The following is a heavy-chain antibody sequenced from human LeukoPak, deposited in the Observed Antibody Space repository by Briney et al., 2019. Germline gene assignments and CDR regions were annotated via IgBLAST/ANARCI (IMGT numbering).Heavy chain of an antibody. J-gene: IGHJ4*02. CDR2: INPNSGGT. V-gene: IGHV1-2*02. Sequence: ASVNDSCKASGYTFTGYYMHWVRQAPGQGLEWMGWINPNSGGTNYGQKFQGRVTMTRDTSISTAYMELTRLGSDDTAVYYCAREGITGTTSFDYWGQGTLVTVSS. D-gene: IGHD1-20*01. CDR1: GYTFTGYY. CDR3: AREGITGTTSFDY.